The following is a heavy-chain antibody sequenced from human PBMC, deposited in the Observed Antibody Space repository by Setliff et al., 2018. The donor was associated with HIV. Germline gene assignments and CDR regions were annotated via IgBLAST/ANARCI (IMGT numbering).Heavy chain of an antibody. D-gene: IGHD3-22*01. J-gene: IGHJ4*01. CDR1: GDSFSSNSNH. CDR3: ARDPHYFDTSGYYSWLYFDY. V-gene: IGHV4-39*07. Sequence: PSETLSLTCTVSGDSFSSNSNHWGWIRQPPGKGLEWIGNIKYGGTTYYNPSLKSRVSISIDTSKSQFSLKLTSVTAADTAVYFCARDPHYFDTSGYYSWLYFDYWGHGTLVTVSS. CDR2: IKYGGTT.